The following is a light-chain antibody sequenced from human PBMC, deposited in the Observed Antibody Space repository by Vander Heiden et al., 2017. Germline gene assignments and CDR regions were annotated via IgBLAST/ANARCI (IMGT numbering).Light chain of an antibody. J-gene: IGKJ4*01. CDR1: QSISSW. CDR2: KAS. CDR3: QQYNSYS. V-gene: IGKV1-5*03. Sequence: DIHMTQSPSILSASVGDRVTITCRASQSISSWLAWYQQKPGKAPKLLIYKASSLESGVPSRFSGSGSGTEFTLTISSLQPDDFATYCCQQYNSYSFGGGTKVEIK.